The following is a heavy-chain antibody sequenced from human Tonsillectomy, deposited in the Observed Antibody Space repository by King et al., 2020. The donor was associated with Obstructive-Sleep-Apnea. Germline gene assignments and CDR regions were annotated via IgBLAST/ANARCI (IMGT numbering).Heavy chain of an antibody. CDR2: IDYIGST. CDR3: AGDRRVTPRWFDP. CDR1: GGSVNSGNYY. V-gene: IGHV4-61*01. Sequence: HVQLQESGPGLVKPSETLSLTCSVSGGSVNSGNYYWTWIRQPPGKGLEWIGYIDYIGSTNYNPSLKSRLTISVDTSKNNFSLKLTSVTAADTALYYCAGDRRVTPRWFDPWGQGILVTVSS. D-gene: IGHD5/OR15-5a*01. J-gene: IGHJ5*02.